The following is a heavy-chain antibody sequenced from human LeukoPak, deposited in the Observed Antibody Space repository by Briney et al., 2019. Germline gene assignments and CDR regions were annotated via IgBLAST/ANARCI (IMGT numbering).Heavy chain of an antibody. CDR3: ARDPPHSSGWHEGDY. D-gene: IGHD6-19*01. V-gene: IGHV3-48*03. Sequence: PGGSLRLSCAASGFTLSSYEMNWVRQAPGKGLEWVSYISGSGSTIYYADSVKGRFTISRDNAKNSLYLQMNSLRAEDTAVYYCARDPPHSSGWHEGDYWGQGTLVTVSS. J-gene: IGHJ4*02. CDR1: GFTLSSYE. CDR2: ISGSGSTI.